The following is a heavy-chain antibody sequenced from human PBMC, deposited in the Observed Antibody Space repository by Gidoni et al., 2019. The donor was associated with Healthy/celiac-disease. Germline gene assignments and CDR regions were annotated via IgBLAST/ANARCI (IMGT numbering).Heavy chain of an antibody. V-gene: IGHV5-51*01. CDR2: IYPGDSDT. J-gene: IGHJ4*02. CDR1: GYSFTSYW. Sequence: EVQLVQSGAAVKKPGESLKISCKGSGYSFTSYWIGWVRQMPGKGLEWMGIIYPGDSDTRYSPSFQGQVTISADKSISTAYLQWSSLKASDTAMYYCARHSRHGSAPRGYSLWGQGTLVTVSS. D-gene: IGHD3-10*01. CDR3: ARHSRHGSAPRGYSL.